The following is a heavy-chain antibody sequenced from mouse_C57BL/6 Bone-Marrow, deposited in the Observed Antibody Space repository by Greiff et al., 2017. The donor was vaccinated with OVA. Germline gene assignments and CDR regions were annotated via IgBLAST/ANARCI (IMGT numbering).Heavy chain of an antibody. CDR1: GYTFTDYE. V-gene: IGHV1-15*01. Sequence: VKLMESGAELVRPGASVTLSCKASGYTFTDYEMHWVKQTPVHGLEWIGALDPETGGTASNQKFKGKAILTADKSSSTAYMELRSLTSEDSAVYYYTRGYSNYYAMDYWGQGTSVTVSS. CDR3: TRGYSNYYAMDY. J-gene: IGHJ4*01. CDR2: LDPETGGT. D-gene: IGHD2-5*01.